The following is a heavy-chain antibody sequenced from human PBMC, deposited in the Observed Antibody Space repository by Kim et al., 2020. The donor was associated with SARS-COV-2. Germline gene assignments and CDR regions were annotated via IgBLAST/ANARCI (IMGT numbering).Heavy chain of an antibody. Sequence: ASVKVSCKASGYTFTGYYMHWVRQAPGQGLEWMGRINPNSGGTNYAQKFQGRVTMTRDTSISTAYMELSRLRSDDTAVYYCARGKSSTSYGSGSYYGDWGQGTLVTVSS. CDR2: INPNSGGT. J-gene: IGHJ4*02. D-gene: IGHD3-10*01. CDR3: ARGKSSTSYGSGSYYGD. CDR1: GYTFTGYY. V-gene: IGHV1-2*06.